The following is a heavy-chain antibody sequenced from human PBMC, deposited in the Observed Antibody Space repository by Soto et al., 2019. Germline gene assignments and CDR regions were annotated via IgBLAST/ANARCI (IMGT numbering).Heavy chain of an antibody. V-gene: IGHV3-21*01. D-gene: IGHD6-13*01. CDR2: ISSNSAYI. CDR1: GFTFRSFT. Sequence: SGGSLRLSCAASGFTFRSFTMNWVRQAPGKGLEWVSTISSNSAYIYYTDALRGRFTISRDNAKNSLHLQMNSLRAEDTAVYYCTRDASRDSSARGWFDPWGPGTLVTVSS. CDR3: TRDASRDSSARGWFDP. J-gene: IGHJ5*02.